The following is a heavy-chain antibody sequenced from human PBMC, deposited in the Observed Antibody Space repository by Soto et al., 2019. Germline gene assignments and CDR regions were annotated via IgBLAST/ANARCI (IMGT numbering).Heavy chain of an antibody. J-gene: IGHJ5*02. CDR3: ARLLYGSGSWFDP. CDR1: GGSISSYY. CDR2: IYYSGST. V-gene: IGHV4-59*08. Sequence: QVQLQESGPGLVKPSETLSLTCTVSGGSISSYYWSWIRQPPGKGLEWIGYIYYSGSTNYNPSLKSRVTISVDTSENQFPLKLCSVTAADTAVYYCARLLYGSGSWFDPWGQGTLVTVSS. D-gene: IGHD3-10*01.